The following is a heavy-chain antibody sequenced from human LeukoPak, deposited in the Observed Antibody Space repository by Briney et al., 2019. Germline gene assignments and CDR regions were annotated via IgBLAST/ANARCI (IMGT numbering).Heavy chain of an antibody. CDR1: GFTFSSYE. D-gene: IGHD3-10*01. J-gene: IGHJ4*02. V-gene: IGHV3-48*03. CDR3: AAPYGSGSYYNSLDY. CDR2: ISSSGSTI. Sequence: GGSLRLSCAASGFTFSSYEMNWVRQAPGKGLDWVSYISSSGSTIYYADSVKGRFTISRDNAKNSLYLQMNSLRAEDTAVYYCAAPYGSGSYYNSLDYWGQGTLVTVSS.